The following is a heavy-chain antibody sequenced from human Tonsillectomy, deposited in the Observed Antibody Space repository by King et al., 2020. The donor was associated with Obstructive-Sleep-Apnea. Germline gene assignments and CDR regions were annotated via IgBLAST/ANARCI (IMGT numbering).Heavy chain of an antibody. CDR2: IKSKTDGGTT. CDR1: GLTFSNAW. CDR3: TLIEIGYCSSTSCYALDY. D-gene: IGHD2-2*01. V-gene: IGHV3-15*01. J-gene: IGHJ4*02. Sequence: VQLVESGGGLVKPGGSLRLSCAASGLTFSNAWMSWVRQAPGKGLEWVGRIKSKTDGGTTDYAAPVKGRFTLSRDDSKNTLYLQMNSLKTEDTAVYYCTLIEIGYCSSTSCYALDYWGQGTLVTVSS.